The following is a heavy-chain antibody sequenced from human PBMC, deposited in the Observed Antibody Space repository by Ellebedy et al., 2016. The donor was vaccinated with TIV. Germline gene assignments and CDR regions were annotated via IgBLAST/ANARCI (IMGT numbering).Heavy chain of an antibody. CDR3: TREGYSGYAARIDY. J-gene: IGHJ4*02. Sequence: SETLSLXXSVSGGSISRSTYYWGWIRQPPGKGLDWIGSIYYRGSTYYNPSLKSRVTMSMDTYKNQFSLKLSSVAAADTAGYYCTREGYSGYAARIDYWGQGSLVTVSS. V-gene: IGHV4-39*07. CDR2: IYYRGST. CDR1: GGSISRSTYY. D-gene: IGHD5-12*01.